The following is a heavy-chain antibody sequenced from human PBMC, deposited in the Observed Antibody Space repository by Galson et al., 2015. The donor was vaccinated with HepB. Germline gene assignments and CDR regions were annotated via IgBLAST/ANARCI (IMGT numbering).Heavy chain of an antibody. CDR1: GFTVDAHE. D-gene: IGHD3-16*01. CDR3: ARDMIPASPDYFDY. CDR2: MSIDGRRQ. J-gene: IGHJ4*02. Sequence: SLRLSCAVSGFTVDAHEMHWVRQAPGKGLEWVAVMSIDGRRQVYIDSVKGRFSISRDSSKNTLYLEVNSLRVDDTAVYYCARDMIPASPDYFDYWGRGTLVTVSS. V-gene: IGHV3-30*04.